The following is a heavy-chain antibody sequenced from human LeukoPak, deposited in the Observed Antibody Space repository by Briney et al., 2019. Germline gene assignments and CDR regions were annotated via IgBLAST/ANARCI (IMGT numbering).Heavy chain of an antibody. D-gene: IGHD3-10*01. CDR2: LCYGGTNK. CDR3: ARDGKGRNRIGYYFDY. Sequence: GRSLRLSCAASGFTFSDYAMHWVRQAPGKGVEWVAVLCYGGTNKYYADSVKGRFTISRDNSKNTMFLQMNSLRAEDTAVYYCARDGKGRNRIGYYFDYWGQGTLVTVSS. J-gene: IGHJ4*02. V-gene: IGHV3-30-3*01. CDR1: GFTFSDYA.